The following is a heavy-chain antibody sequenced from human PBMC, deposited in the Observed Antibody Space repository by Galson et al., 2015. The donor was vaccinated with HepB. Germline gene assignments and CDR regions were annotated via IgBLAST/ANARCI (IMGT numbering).Heavy chain of an antibody. V-gene: IGHV4-39*01. CDR3: ARHRRVLLWFGELLSPDNHYDMDV. Sequence: SETLSLTCTVSGGSISSTSFYWGWIRQPPGEGLEWIGSIYYSGTTYYNPSLMSRVTISVDTSKNEFSLKLKSVTAADPAVYYCARHRRVLLWFGELLSPDNHYDMDVWGQGTTVTVSS. D-gene: IGHD3-10*01. J-gene: IGHJ6*02. CDR1: GGSISSTSFY. CDR2: IYYSGTT.